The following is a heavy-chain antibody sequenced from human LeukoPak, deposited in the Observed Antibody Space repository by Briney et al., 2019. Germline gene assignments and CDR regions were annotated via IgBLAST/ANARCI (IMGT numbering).Heavy chain of an antibody. J-gene: IGHJ5*02. V-gene: IGHV1-46*01. CDR1: GYTFTSYY. CDR3: ARLAGEYYDFWSGYSINWFDP. D-gene: IGHD3-3*01. Sequence: ASVKVSCKASGYTFTSYYMHWVRQAPGQGLEWMGIINPSGGSTSYAQKFQGRVTMTRDTSTSTVYMELSSLRSDDTAVYYCARLAGEYYDFWSGYSINWFDPWGQGTLVTVSS. CDR2: INPSGGST.